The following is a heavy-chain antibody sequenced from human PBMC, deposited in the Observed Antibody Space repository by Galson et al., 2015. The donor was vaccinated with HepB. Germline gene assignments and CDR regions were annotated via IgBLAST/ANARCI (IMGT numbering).Heavy chain of an antibody. J-gene: IGHJ5*01. CDR2: ISYDENNE. CDR1: GFTFSTYG. D-gene: IGHD2-2*01. V-gene: IGHV3-30*18. Sequence: SLRLSCAASGFTFSTYGMHWVRQAPGKGLEWVAVISYDENNEYYSDSVKGRFTISRDNPKNTLYLQMNSLRAEDTAVYYCAKDGGLPYCSSTFCPKQYGIDSWGQGTLVTVSS. CDR3: AKDGGLPYCSSTFCPKQYGIDS.